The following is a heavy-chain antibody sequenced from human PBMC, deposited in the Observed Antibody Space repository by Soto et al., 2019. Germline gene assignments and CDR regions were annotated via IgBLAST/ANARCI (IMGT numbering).Heavy chain of an antibody. CDR1: GFTFSSYA. Sequence: GGSLRLSCAASGFTFSSYAMSWVRQAPGKGLECVSVISGSGDSTDYADSVKGRFTISRDDSKNTLYLQMNSLRAEDTALYYCAKSSGASCYTQVDYWGQGTLVTVSS. CDR2: ISGSGDST. J-gene: IGHJ4*02. V-gene: IGHV3-23*01. CDR3: AKSSGASCYTQVDY. D-gene: IGHD2-2*02.